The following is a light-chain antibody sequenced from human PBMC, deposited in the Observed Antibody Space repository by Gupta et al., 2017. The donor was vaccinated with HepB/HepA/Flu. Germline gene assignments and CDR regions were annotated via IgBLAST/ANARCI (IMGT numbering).Light chain of an antibody. CDR3: QQSYTTPRT. CDR1: QSIGDY. V-gene: IGKV1-39*01. Sequence: DIQMTQSPSSLSASVGGRVTITCRASQSIGDYLNWYQQKPGRAPKVLIYTASRLQSGVPLRFSGSGYGTDFTLTISSLQPEDFATYYCQQSYTTPRTFGQGTKLEIK. CDR2: TAS. J-gene: IGKJ2*01.